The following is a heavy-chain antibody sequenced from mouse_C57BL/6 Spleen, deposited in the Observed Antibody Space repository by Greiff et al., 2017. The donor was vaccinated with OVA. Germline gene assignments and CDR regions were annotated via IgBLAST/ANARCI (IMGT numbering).Heavy chain of an antibody. CDR2: LSSGSSTI. Sequence: EVQVVESGGGLVKPGGSLKLSCAASGFTFSDYGMHWVRQAPEKGLEWVAYLSSGSSTIYYADTVKGRFTISRDNAKNTLFLQMTSLRSEDTAMYYCAREDAMDYWGQGTSVTVSS. J-gene: IGHJ4*01. V-gene: IGHV5-17*01. CDR3: AREDAMDY. CDR1: GFTFSDYG.